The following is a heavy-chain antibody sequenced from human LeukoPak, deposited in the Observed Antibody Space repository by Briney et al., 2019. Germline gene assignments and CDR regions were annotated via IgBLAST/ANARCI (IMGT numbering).Heavy chain of an antibody. CDR1: GFTFSDYR. CDR3: ARGPLPDY. V-gene: IGHV3-48*01. J-gene: IGHJ4*02. Sequence: GGSLRLSCTASGFTFSDYRMKWVRQAPGKGLEWVSHISGTSKTINYADSVKGRFTISRDNAKKSLYLQMNSLRSDDTAVYYCARGPLPDYWGQGTLVTVSS. CDR2: ISGTSKTI.